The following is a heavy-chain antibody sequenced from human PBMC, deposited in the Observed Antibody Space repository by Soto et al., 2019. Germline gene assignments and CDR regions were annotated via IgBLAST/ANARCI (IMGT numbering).Heavy chain of an antibody. CDR3: ARDSRDPNWFDP. Sequence: SETLSLTCTVSGGSISSGGYYWSWIRQHPGKGLEWIGYIYYSGSTYYNPSLKSRVTISVDTSKNQFSLKLSSVTAADTALYYCARDSRDPNWFDPWGQGTLVTVSS. CDR1: GGSISSGGYY. J-gene: IGHJ5*02. CDR2: IYYSGST. V-gene: IGHV4-31*03.